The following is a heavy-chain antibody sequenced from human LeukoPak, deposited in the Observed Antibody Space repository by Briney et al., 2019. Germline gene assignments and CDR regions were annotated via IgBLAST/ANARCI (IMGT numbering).Heavy chain of an antibody. V-gene: IGHV1-69*13. Sequence: SVKVSCKASGGTFSSYAISWVRQAPGQGLEWMGGIIPIFGTANYAQKFQGRVTITADESTSTAYMELSSLRSEDTAVYYCARGGYDILTGYPSWASADFWGQGTLVTVSS. J-gene: IGHJ4*02. D-gene: IGHD3-9*01. CDR1: GGTFSSYA. CDR2: IIPIFGTA. CDR3: ARGGYDILTGYPSWASADF.